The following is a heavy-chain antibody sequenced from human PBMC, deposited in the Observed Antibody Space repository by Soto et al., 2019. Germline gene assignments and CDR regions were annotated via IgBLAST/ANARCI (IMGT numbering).Heavy chain of an antibody. J-gene: IGHJ6*02. D-gene: IGHD2-15*01. CDR3: ARNKGGRPYGMDV. Sequence: GGSLRLSCAASGFTFSSFWMTWVRQAPGKGLEWVANIKQDGSEKYYEDYVKGQFTVSRDNAKNTLYIQMYSLRAEDTAVYYCARNKGGRPYGMDVWGQGTTVTVSS. CDR2: IKQDGSEK. CDR1: GFTFSSFW. V-gene: IGHV3-7*05.